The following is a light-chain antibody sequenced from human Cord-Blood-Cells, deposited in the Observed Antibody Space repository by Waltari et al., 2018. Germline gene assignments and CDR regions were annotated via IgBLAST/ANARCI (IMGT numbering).Light chain of an antibody. CDR2: DAS. V-gene: IGKV1-5*01. CDR1: QSISSW. J-gene: IGKJ1*01. Sequence: DIQMTQSPSTLSASVGDRATTTCRASQSISSWLAWYQQKPGKAPKLLIYDASSLESGVPSRFSGSGSGTEFALTISSLQPDDFATYYCQQYNSYSGTFGQGTKVEIK. CDR3: QQYNSYSGT.